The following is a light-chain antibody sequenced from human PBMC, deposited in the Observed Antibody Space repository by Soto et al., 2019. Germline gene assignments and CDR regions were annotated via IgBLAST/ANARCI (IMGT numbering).Light chain of an antibody. CDR2: GAS. CDR1: QSVGTN. V-gene: IGKV3-15*01. CDR3: QQYYYWPPYT. J-gene: IGKJ2*01. Sequence: EIVMTQSPAALSLSPGERATLSCRAGQSVGTNLVWYQHKPGQAPRPLIYGASIRATGIPARFSGSGSGTEFTLTISSLQSEDSAVYFCQQYYYWPPYTFGQGTKVDIK.